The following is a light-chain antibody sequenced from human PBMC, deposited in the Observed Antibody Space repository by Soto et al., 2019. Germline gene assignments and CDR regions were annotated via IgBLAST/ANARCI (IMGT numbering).Light chain of an antibody. CDR3: SSYTGSSTVV. Sequence: QSALTQPASVSGSPGQSITISCTGTSSDVGGYDYVSWFQQHPGKAPKLMIYDVSNRPSRVSHRFTGSKSGNTAYLTISVLQAEDEADYYCSSYTGSSTVVFGGGTKVTVL. J-gene: IGLJ2*01. CDR1: SSDVGGYDY. V-gene: IGLV2-14*01. CDR2: DVS.